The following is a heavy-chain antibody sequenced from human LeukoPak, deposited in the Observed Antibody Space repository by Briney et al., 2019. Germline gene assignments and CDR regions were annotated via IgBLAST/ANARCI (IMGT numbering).Heavy chain of an antibody. V-gene: IGHV4-38-2*02. Sequence: SETLSLTCTVSGYSISSGYYWGWIRQPPGKGLEWIGSIYHSGSTYYNPSLKSRVTISVDTSKDRFSLKLSSVTAADTAVYYCAREGVVGATLGDFDYWGQGTLVTVSS. CDR3: AREGVVGATLGDFDY. D-gene: IGHD1-26*01. CDR2: IYHSGST. CDR1: GYSISSGYY. J-gene: IGHJ4*02.